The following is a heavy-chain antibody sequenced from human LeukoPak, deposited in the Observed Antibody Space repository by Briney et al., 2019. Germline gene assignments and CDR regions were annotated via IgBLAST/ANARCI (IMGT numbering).Heavy chain of an antibody. Sequence: GASVKVSCKASGYTFTGYYMHWVRQAPGQGLEWMGWINPNSGGTNYAQKFQGRVTVTRDTSISTAYMELSRLRSDDTAVYYCARAGLSKIAAAGTKRNFDYWGQGTLVTVSS. V-gene: IGHV1-2*02. CDR2: INPNSGGT. CDR1: GYTFTGYY. D-gene: IGHD6-13*01. CDR3: ARAGLSKIAAAGTKRNFDY. J-gene: IGHJ4*02.